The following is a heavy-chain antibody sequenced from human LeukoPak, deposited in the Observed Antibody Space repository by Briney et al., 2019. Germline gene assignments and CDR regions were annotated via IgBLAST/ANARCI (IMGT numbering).Heavy chain of an antibody. V-gene: IGHV3-74*01. Sequence: GGSLRLSCAASGFXSSTHWMYWVRQAPGKEFVWVSRISGDGSLTSYADSVRGRFTISRDNAKETLYLQMTSLRVEDTAVYSCASLLTPYHGSGGGGMDVWGQGTTVTVSS. CDR2: ISGDGSLT. J-gene: IGHJ6*02. CDR3: ASLLTPYHGSGGGGMDV. D-gene: IGHD3-10*01. CDR1: GFXSSTHW.